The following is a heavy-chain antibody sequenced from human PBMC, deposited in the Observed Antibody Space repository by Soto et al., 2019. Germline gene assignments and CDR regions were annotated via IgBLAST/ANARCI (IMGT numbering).Heavy chain of an antibody. CDR3: ARLGGFYQSLDS. J-gene: IGHJ5*01. D-gene: IGHD3-22*01. V-gene: IGHV4-59*08. CDR1: GGSITTYS. CDR2: IYYTGTT. Sequence: PSETLSLTCPVSGGSITTYSRSWIRQPPGKGLEWIGYIYYTGTTTYNPSFKSRLTISVDSSKNQFSLKLTSVTAADTAVYYCARLGGFYQSLDSWGQGALVTVSS.